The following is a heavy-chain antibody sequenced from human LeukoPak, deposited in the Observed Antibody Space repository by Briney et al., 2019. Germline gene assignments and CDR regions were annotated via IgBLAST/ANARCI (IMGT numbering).Heavy chain of an antibody. V-gene: IGHV1-8*02. Sequence: ASVTVSSTASGYTFPGYYMHWMRQAPGQGRDWMGWLNPNSGNTRYARKCQSRVSMTSDTSISTAYRELSSLRSEDTAVYYCARGVYGSSWYSDYYYYMDVWGKGTTVTVSS. CDR3: ARGVYGSSWYSDYYYYMDV. J-gene: IGHJ6*03. D-gene: IGHD6-13*01. CDR2: LNPNSGNT. CDR1: GYTFPGYY.